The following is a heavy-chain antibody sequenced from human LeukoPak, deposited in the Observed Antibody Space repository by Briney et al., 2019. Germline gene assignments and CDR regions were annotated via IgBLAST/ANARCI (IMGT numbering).Heavy chain of an antibody. CDR2: MNPNSGNT. CDR3: ARESAAGTSFDY. J-gene: IGHJ4*02. CDR1: GYTFTSYD. V-gene: IGHV1-8*01. D-gene: IGHD6-13*01. Sequence: ASVKVSCKASGYTFTSYDINWVRQATGQELEWMGWMNPNSGNTGYAQKFQGRVTMTRNTSISTAHMELSSLRSEDTAVYYCARESAAGTSFDYWGQGTLVTVSS.